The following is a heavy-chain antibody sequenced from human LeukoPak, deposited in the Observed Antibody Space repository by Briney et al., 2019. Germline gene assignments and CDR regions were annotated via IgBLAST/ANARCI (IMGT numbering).Heavy chain of an antibody. J-gene: IGHJ4*02. CDR2: IDSDDGET. CDR3: AAVSGSYTLLDC. CDR1: GYTLPELS. V-gene: IGHV1-24*01. Sequence: ASVKVSCNVSGYTLPELSIHWVRQAPGKGLEWMGGIDSDDGETIYSPKFQGRVTMTEDTSTDTAHLVLSGLRSEDTAVYFCAAVSGSYTLLDCWGQGTPVTVSS. D-gene: IGHD1-26*01.